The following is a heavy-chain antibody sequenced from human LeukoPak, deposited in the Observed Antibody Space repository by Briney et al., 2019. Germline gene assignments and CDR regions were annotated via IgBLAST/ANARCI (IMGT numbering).Heavy chain of an antibody. V-gene: IGHV3-23*01. CDR1: GFTFSTYG. D-gene: IGHD3-22*01. CDR2: ISGSGGST. Sequence: SGGSLRLSCGASGFTFSTYGMSWVRQAPGKGLEWVSAISGSGGSTYYADSVKGRFTISRDNSKNSLYLQMNSLRAEDTAVYYCARDLYRIVVVPHYFDYWGQGTLVTVSS. CDR3: ARDLYRIVVVPHYFDY. J-gene: IGHJ4*02.